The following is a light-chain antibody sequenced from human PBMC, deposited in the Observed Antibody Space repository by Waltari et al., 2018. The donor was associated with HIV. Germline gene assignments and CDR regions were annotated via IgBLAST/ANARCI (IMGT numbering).Light chain of an antibody. CDR3: ATWDDSLNSPV. J-gene: IGLJ3*02. CDR1: SSNIGSSP. V-gene: IGLV1-44*01. Sequence: QSVLTQSPSASGPPGQGLTLSCSGGSSNIGSSPVTWYQQFPGTAPKRLIYGNNQRPSGVPDRFSGSKSGTSASLAISGLQSEDESDYYCATWDDSLNSPVFGGGTKLTVL. CDR2: GNN.